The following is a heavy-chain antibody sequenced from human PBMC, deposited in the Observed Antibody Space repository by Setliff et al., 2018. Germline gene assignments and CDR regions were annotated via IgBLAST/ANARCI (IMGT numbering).Heavy chain of an antibody. D-gene: IGHD3-22*01. V-gene: IGHV3-30-3*01. Sequence: PGGSLRLSCAASGFTFSSYAMHWVRQAPGKGLEWVAVISYDGSNKYYADSVKGRFTISRDNSKNTLYLQMNSLRAEDTAVYYCARGDPEQYMKVVVITGGGAFDIWGQGTMVTVSS. J-gene: IGHJ3*02. CDR2: ISYDGSNK. CDR1: GFTFSSYA. CDR3: ARGDPEQYMKVVVITGGGAFDI.